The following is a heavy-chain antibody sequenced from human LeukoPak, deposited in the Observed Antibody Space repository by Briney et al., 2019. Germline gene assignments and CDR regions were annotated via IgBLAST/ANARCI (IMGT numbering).Heavy chain of an antibody. CDR1: GFTFSSYT. CDR2: ISSGSGYI. V-gene: IGHV3-21*01. Sequence: GGSLRLSCAASGFTFSSYTMNWVRLAPGKGLEWVSSISSGSGYIQYADSVEGRFTISRDNAENSVFLQMRSLRVDDTALYYCVRGWFDFWGQGTPVTVPS. CDR3: VRGWFDF. J-gene: IGHJ5*01.